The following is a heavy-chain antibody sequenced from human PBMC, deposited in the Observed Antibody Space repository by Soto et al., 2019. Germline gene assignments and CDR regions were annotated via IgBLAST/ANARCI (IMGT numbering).Heavy chain of an antibody. V-gene: IGHV1-18*01. CDR1: GYTFTSFG. CDR3: ATRSPAFDY. CDR2: ITTDKGKT. J-gene: IGHJ4*02. Sequence: QVQLVQSGPEVKKLGASVKVSCKTSGYTFTSFGISWVRQAPGQGLEWMGWITTDKGKTNYAQKFQGRVTMTTDTSTSTAYMELRSLRSDDTAVYYCATRSPAFDYWGQGTLVTVSS.